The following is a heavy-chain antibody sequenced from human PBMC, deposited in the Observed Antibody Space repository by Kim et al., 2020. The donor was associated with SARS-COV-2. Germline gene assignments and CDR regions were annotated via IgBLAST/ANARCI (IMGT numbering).Heavy chain of an antibody. CDR2: INHSGST. Sequence: SETLSLTCAVYGGSFSGYYWSWIRQPPGKGLEWIGEINHSGSTNYNPSLKSRVTISVDTSKNQFSLKLSSVTAADTAVYYCARGLPVTPFYYYYGMDVWG. CDR3: ARGLPVTPFYYYYGMDV. D-gene: IGHD4-17*01. J-gene: IGHJ6*01. V-gene: IGHV4-34*01. CDR1: GGSFSGYY.